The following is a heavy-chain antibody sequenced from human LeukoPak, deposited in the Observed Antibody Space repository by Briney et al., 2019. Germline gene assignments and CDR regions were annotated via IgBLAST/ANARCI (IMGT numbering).Heavy chain of an antibody. CDR3: TTYCSGGACYSSDWFDP. Sequence: GGSLRLSCAASGFTFSNAWMSWVRQAPGKGLEWVGRIKSKTSGGTTDYAASVKGRFTISRDDSKNTLYLQMNSLNTEDTAMYYCTTYCSGGACYSSDWFDPWGQGTLVAVSS. V-gene: IGHV3-15*01. CDR1: GFTFSNAW. J-gene: IGHJ5*02. D-gene: IGHD2-15*01. CDR2: IKSKTSGGTT.